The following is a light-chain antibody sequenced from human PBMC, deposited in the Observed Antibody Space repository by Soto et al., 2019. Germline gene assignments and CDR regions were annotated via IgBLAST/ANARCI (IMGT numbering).Light chain of an antibody. CDR1: NIDTKN. CDR3: QVWNSSTDHVV. Sequence: SYELTQAPSVSVAPGQTARITCGGNNIDTKNVNWSQQKPRQAPLLAVYDDSDRPSGIPDRFSGYNSGNTATLTISRVEAGDEADVYCQVWNSSTDHVVFGGGTKLTVL. CDR2: DDS. V-gene: IGLV3-21*02. J-gene: IGLJ2*01.